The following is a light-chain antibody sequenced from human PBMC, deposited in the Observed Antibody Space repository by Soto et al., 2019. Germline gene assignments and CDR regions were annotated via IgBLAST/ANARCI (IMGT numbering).Light chain of an antibody. CDR1: QSVTSNY. Sequence: EVVMTQSPATLSVSPGEGATLSCRASQSVTSNYLAWYQQKPGKAPRLLIHGISNRATGVPDRFSGSGSGTDFTLTISSLEPEDFAVYYCQQYTAWPLTFGQGTKVDI. CDR2: GIS. V-gene: IGKV3-20*01. J-gene: IGKJ1*01. CDR3: QQYTAWPLT.